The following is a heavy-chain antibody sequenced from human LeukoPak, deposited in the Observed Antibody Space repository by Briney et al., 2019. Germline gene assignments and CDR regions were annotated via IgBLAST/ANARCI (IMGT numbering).Heavy chain of an antibody. D-gene: IGHD6-19*01. Sequence: ARSLRLSCVASAFTFSNYAMSWVRQLPGKRLEWVSAISSGAGTTGYAESVRGRFTISRVNSRSTIYLQMNSLRAEDTAVYYCAKDLEQSYSGWSASYDAWGQGTLVTVSS. CDR2: ISSGAGTT. CDR1: AFTFSNYA. J-gene: IGHJ5*02. CDR3: AKDLEQSYSGWSASYDA. V-gene: IGHV3-23*01.